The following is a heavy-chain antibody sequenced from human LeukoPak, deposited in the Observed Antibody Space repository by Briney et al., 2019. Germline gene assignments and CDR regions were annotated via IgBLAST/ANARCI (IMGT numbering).Heavy chain of an antibody. D-gene: IGHD6-19*01. CDR2: IYYSGST. CDR1: GGSISISSYY. V-gene: IGHV4-39*01. J-gene: IGHJ4*02. CDR3: ARQGIAVAGNYFDY. Sequence: SETLSLTCTVSGGSISISSYYWCWLRPPPGKGLEWIGSIYYSGSTYYNPSLKSRVTISVDTSKNQFSLKLSSVTAADTAVYYCARQGIAVAGNYFDYWGQGTLVTVSS.